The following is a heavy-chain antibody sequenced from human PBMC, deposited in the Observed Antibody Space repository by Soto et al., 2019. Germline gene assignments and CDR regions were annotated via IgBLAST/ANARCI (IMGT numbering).Heavy chain of an antibody. D-gene: IGHD6-19*01. J-gene: IGHJ4*02. Sequence: PGGSLRLSCAASGFTVSSNYMSWVRQAPGKGLEWVSVIYSGGSTYYADSVKGRFTISRDNSKNTLYLQMNSLRAEDTAVYYCARDLPGRSGWYDYWGQGTLVTVSS. CDR1: GFTVSSNY. V-gene: IGHV3-53*01. CDR2: IYSGGST. CDR3: ARDLPGRSGWYDY.